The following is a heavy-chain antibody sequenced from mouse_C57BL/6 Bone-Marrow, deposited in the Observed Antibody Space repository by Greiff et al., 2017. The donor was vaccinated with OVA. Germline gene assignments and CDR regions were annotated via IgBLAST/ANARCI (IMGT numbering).Heavy chain of an antibody. CDR2: ISSGSSTI. D-gene: IGHD2-2*01. V-gene: IGHV5-17*01. J-gene: IGHJ1*03. CDR3: ARREVWLRRDWDFDV. Sequence: EVKLVESGGGLVKPGGSLKLSCAASGFTFSDYGMHWVRQAPEKGLEWVAYISSGSSTIYYADTVKGRFTISRDNAKNTLFLQMTSLRSEDTAMYYCARREVWLRRDWDFDVWGTGTTVTVSS. CDR1: GFTFSDYG.